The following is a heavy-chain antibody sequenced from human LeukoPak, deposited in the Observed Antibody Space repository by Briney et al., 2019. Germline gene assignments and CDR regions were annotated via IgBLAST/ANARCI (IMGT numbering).Heavy chain of an antibody. CDR1: GGPFSGYY. CDR2: ISHSGST. Sequence: SETLSLTCAVYGGPFSGYYWTWIRQPPGKGLEWIGEISHSGSTNYNPSPKSRVAISVDTSKNQFSLKLSSVTAADTAVYYCARGRASYDFWSGYLFDYWGQGTLVTVSS. J-gene: IGHJ4*02. D-gene: IGHD3-3*01. CDR3: ARGRASYDFWSGYLFDY. V-gene: IGHV4-34*01.